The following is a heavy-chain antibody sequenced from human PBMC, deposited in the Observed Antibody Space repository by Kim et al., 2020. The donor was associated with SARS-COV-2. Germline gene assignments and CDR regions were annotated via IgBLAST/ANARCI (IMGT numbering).Heavy chain of an antibody. CDR2: T. J-gene: IGHJ4*02. Sequence: TKYNSSRKSRVTASVDTSKNQFSLKVTSVTAADTDIYYCARGTDDGLDYWGQGTLVTVSS. D-gene: IGHD3-16*01. CDR3: ARGTDDGLDY. V-gene: IGHV4-59*09.